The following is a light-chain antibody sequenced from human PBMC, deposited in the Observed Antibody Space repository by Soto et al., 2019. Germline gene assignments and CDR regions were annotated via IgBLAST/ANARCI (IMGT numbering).Light chain of an antibody. CDR2: RNN. CDR3: AAWDDSLSGEV. Sequence: QSVLTQPPSASGTPGQRVTISCSGSNSNIGGNFVYWYQQIPGTAPKLLIYRNNQRPSGVPDRFSGSKSGTSASLAISGLXSEDEADYYCAAWDDSLSGEVFGGGTPLTVL. V-gene: IGLV1-47*01. J-gene: IGLJ2*01. CDR1: NSNIGGNF.